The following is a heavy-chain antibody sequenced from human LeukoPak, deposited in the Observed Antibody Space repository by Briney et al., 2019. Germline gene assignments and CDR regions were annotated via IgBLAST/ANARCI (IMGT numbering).Heavy chain of an antibody. CDR3: AIMVEVYGDEALDI. V-gene: IGHV3-43*02. J-gene: IGHJ3*02. D-gene: IGHD2-8*01. CDR2: IRGNGVNT. Sequence: GGSLRLSCAASGFTFDQYGIHWVRHAPGKGLEWVSFIRGNGVNTEYADAVKGRFTISRDNSKNSLYLQMNSLRTEDTALYYCAIMVEVYGDEALDIWGQGAMVTVSS. CDR1: GFTFDQYG.